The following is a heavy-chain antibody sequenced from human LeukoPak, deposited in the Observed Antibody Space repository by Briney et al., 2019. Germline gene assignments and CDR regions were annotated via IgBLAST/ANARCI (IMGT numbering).Heavy chain of an antibody. D-gene: IGHD6-19*01. Sequence: SETLSLTCAVYGGSFSGYYWSWIRQPPGKGLEWTGEINHSGSTNYNPSLKSRVTISVDTSKNQFSLKLSSVTAADTAVYYCARRRGWYEYYFDYWGQGTLVTVSS. CDR3: ARRRGWYEYYFDY. CDR2: INHSGST. V-gene: IGHV4-34*01. J-gene: IGHJ4*02. CDR1: GGSFSGYY.